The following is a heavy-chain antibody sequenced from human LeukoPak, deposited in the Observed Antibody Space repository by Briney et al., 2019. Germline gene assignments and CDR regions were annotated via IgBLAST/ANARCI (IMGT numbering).Heavy chain of an antibody. D-gene: IGHD3-22*01. CDR3: ARSGDYYDSSGYYKERNWFDP. Sequence: ASVKVSCKASGCTFTGYYMHWVRQAPGQGLEWMGRINPNSGGTNYAQKFQGRVTMTRDTSISTAYMELSRLRSDDTAVYYCARSGDYYDSSGYYKERNWFDPWGQGTLVTVSS. J-gene: IGHJ5*02. V-gene: IGHV1-2*06. CDR1: GCTFTGYY. CDR2: INPNSGGT.